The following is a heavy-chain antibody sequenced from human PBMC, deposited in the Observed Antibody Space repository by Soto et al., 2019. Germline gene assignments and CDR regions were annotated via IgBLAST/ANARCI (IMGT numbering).Heavy chain of an antibody. CDR1: GFTFSSYS. V-gene: IGHV3-48*02. J-gene: IGHJ6*02. CDR2: ISSSSSTI. Sequence: EVQLVESGGGLVQPGGSLRLSCAASGFTFSSYSMNWVRQAPGKGLEWVSYISSSSSTIYYADSVKGRFTISRDNAKNTRYLLMNSLRDEDTAVYYCARAEGELAYYYYYGMDVWGQGTTVTVSS. CDR3: ARAEGELAYYYYYGMDV. D-gene: IGHD1-26*01.